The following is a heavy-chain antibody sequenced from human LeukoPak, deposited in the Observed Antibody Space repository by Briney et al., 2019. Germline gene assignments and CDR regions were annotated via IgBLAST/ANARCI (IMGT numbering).Heavy chain of an antibody. V-gene: IGHV1-69*04. CDR3: ARGVRSSSWWLLCIVV. CDR1: GGTFSSYA. D-gene: IGHD6-13*01. J-gene: IGHJ6*02. Sequence: SVKVSCKASGGTFSSYAISWVRQAPGQGLEWMGRIIPILGIANYAQKFQGRVTITADKSTSTAYMELSRLRSEDTAVYYCARGVRSSSWWLLCIVVWGQGTTVTVSS. CDR2: IIPILGIA.